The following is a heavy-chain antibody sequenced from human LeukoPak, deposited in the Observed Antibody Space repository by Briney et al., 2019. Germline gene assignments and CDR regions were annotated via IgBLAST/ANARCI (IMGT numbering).Heavy chain of an antibody. Sequence: GASVKVSCKATGYTFTSYAMNWVRQAPGQGLEWMGWINTNTGNPTYAQGFTGRFVFSLDTSVSTAYLQISSLKAEDTAVYYCARGDSSSWYSPPFVYWGQGTLVTVSS. D-gene: IGHD6-13*01. V-gene: IGHV7-4-1*02. CDR1: GYTFTSYA. J-gene: IGHJ4*02. CDR3: ARGDSSSWYSPPFVY. CDR2: INTNTGNP.